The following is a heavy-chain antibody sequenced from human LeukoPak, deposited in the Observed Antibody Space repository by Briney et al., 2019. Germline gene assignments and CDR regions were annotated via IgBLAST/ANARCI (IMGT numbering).Heavy chain of an antibody. CDR3: ARGPPRGKYYYMDV. J-gene: IGHJ6*03. CDR1: GFTFSSFD. V-gene: IGHV3-13*01. Sequence: PGGSLRLSCAASGFTFSSFDMHWVRQPTGQGLEWVSTIGTASDTYYPGSVEGRFTLYRDNDKNSLYLQMNSLTAGDTAVYYCARGPPRGKYYYMDVWGKGTTVTVSS. D-gene: IGHD1-1*01. CDR2: IGTASDT.